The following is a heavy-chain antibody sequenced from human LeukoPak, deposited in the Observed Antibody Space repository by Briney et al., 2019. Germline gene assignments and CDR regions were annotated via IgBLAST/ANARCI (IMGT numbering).Heavy chain of an antibody. D-gene: IGHD1-14*01. V-gene: IGHV4-4*07. CDR1: GGSISSYY. Sequence: SETLSLTCTVSGGSISSYYWSWIRQPAGKGLEWIGRIYTSGSTNYNPSLKSRVTMPVDTSKNQFSLKLSSVTAADTAVDYCAITPSGPFYSFYGMDVWGQGTTVTVPS. CDR2: IYTSGST. J-gene: IGHJ6*02. CDR3: AITPSGPFYSFYGMDV.